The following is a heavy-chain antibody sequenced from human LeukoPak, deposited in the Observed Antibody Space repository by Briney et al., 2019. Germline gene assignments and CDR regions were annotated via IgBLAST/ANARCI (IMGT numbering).Heavy chain of an antibody. CDR2: FGPEHGET. D-gene: IGHD2-2*01. CDR3: AINAYCSSNSCWGTYYYYYMDV. V-gene: IGHV1-24*01. Sequence: ASVKVSCKVFGSKLTEFSMHWVRQAPGKGLEWMGGFGPEHGETLYAQNFQGRVAVTEDRATDTAYMELSCLRSADTAMYYCAINAYCSSNSCWGTYYYYYMDVWGKGTTVTVSS. J-gene: IGHJ6*03. CDR1: GSKLTEFS.